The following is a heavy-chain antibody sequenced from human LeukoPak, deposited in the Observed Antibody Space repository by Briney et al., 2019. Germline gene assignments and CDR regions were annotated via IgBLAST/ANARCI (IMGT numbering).Heavy chain of an antibody. D-gene: IGHD3-16*02. J-gene: IGHJ4*02. Sequence: GGSLRLSCAASGFTFSSYWMHWVRHAPGKGLVWVSRINSDGSSTNYADSVKGRFTISRDNAKNTLYLQMNSLRAEETAVYYCATFTARENYHYTANLWGQGTLVIVS. CDR2: INSDGSST. CDR1: GFTFSSYW. CDR3: ATFTARENYHYTANL. V-gene: IGHV3-74*01.